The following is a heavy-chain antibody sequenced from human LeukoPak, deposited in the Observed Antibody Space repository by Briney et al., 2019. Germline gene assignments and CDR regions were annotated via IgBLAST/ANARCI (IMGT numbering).Heavy chain of an antibody. CDR2: INPNSGGT. V-gene: IGHV1/OR15-1*01. D-gene: IGHD1-1*01. CDR1: GYIFTDYY. CDR3: ARGDGEVATGTENWFDP. J-gene: IGHJ5*02. Sequence: ASVKVSCKASGYIFTDYYMHWVRQAPGQELGWMGRINPNSGGTNYAQKSQGRVTMTRDTSISTAYTELSSLRSEDTAVYYCARGDGEVATGTENWFDPWGQGTLVTVSS.